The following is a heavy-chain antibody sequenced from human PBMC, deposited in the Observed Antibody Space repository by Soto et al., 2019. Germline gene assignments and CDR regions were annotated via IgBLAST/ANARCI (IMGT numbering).Heavy chain of an antibody. V-gene: IGHV4-30-4*01. CDR2: IYYSGST. J-gene: IGHJ6*02. CDR1: GGSISSGDYY. CDR3: ARDIVLVPAARDYYYYGMHV. D-gene: IGHD2-2*01. Sequence: SETLSLTCTVSGGSISSGDYYWSWIRQPPGKGLEWIGYIYYSGSTYYNPSLKSRVTISVDTSRNQFSLKLSSVTAADTAVYYCARDIVLVPAARDYYYYGMHVWGQGTTVTVS.